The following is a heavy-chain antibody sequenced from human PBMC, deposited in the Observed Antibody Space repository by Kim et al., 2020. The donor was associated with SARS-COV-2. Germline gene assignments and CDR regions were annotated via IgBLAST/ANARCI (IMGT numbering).Heavy chain of an antibody. Sequence: GGSLRLSCAASGFTFSSYWMSWVRQAPGKGLEWVANIKKDGSEKYYVASVKGRFTIPRDNAKNSLYLQMNSLRAAATAGFYCASGGWSGTSIWGQ. V-gene: IGHV3-7*01. J-gene: IGHJ1*01. CDR2: IKKDGSEK. CDR3: ASGGWSGTSI. D-gene: IGHD6-25*01. CDR1: GFTFSSYW.